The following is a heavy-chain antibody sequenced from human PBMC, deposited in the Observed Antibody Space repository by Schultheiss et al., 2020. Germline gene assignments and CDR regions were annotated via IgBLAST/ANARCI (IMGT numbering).Heavy chain of an antibody. CDR1: GGSISSYY. J-gene: IGHJ6*02. V-gene: IGHV4-59*12. CDR2: IYYSGST. CDR3: ARGARAPAEYQLLANYYYYGMDV. D-gene: IGHD2-2*01. Sequence: SETLSLTCTVSGGSISSYYWSWIRQPPGKGLEWIGYIYYSGSTYYNPSLKSRVTISVDTSKNQFSLQLNSVTPEDTAVYYCARGARAPAEYQLLANYYYYGMDVWGQGTTVTVSS.